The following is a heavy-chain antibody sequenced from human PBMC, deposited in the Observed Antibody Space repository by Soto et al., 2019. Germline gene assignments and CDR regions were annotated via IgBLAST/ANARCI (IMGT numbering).Heavy chain of an antibody. J-gene: IGHJ4*01. CDR1: GFSFSDYA. Sequence: GGSLRLSCKASGFSFSDYAMTWVRQAPGKGLEWVSFISGSGDNTFYASSVKVRFAISRDNSKNVLYLQMNSLIADDAAVYFCAKGRAITVYGVDILCHXWGLVTLVTVSX. V-gene: IGHV3-23*01. CDR2: ISGSGDNT. D-gene: IGHD3-3*01. CDR3: AKGRAITVYGVDILCHX.